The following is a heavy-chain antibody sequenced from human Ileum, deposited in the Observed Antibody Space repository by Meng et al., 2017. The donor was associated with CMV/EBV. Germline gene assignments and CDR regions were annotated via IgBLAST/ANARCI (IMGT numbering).Heavy chain of an antibody. D-gene: IGHD1-26*01. J-gene: IGHJ3*02. Sequence: VLLVESGGGVVQPGGSLRLSCAASGFSFRDHAMHWVRQAPGKGLEWVAQIWYDGSNKYYADSVKGRTSVSRDNSNNKVYLQMNGLRSEDTAVYYCARDGQSGSPWATDMWGQGTVVTVSS. V-gene: IGHV3-30*02. CDR2: IWYDGSNK. CDR3: ARDGQSGSPWATDM. CDR1: GFSFRDHA.